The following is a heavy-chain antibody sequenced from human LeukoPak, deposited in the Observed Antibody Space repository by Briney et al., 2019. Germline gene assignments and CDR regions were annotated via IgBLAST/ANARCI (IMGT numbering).Heavy chain of an antibody. Sequence: GGSLRLSCAASEFTSSSYTMNWVRQAPGKGLEWVSYISSSRSTIYYADSVKGRFTISRDNAKNSLYMQMNSLRAEDTAVYYCARGPIRAAPLRGNRYYMDVWGKGTTVTVSS. D-gene: IGHD4-23*01. CDR1: EFTSSSYT. CDR2: ISSSRSTI. V-gene: IGHV3-48*01. CDR3: ARGPIRAAPLRGNRYYMDV. J-gene: IGHJ6*03.